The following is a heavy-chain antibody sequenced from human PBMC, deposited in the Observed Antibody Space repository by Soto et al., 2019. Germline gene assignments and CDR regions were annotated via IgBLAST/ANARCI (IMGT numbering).Heavy chain of an antibody. Sequence: PSEILSLTCTVSGGSISSYYWSWIRQPPGKRLEWIGYIYYSGSTNYNPSLKSRVTISVDTSKNQFSLKLSSVTAADTALYYCARGIQLWPITYYFGYWGQGTLVTVSS. CDR2: IYYSGST. CDR3: ARGIQLWPITYYFGY. D-gene: IGHD5-18*01. J-gene: IGHJ4*02. V-gene: IGHV4-59*01. CDR1: GGSISSYY.